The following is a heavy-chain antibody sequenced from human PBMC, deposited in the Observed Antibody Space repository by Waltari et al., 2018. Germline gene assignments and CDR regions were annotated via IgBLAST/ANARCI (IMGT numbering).Heavy chain of an antibody. J-gene: IGHJ4*02. V-gene: IGHV1-2*02. CDR2: LNPNRGGT. D-gene: IGHD6-19*01. Sequence: QVQLVQSGAEVKKPGASVKVSCKASGYTFTGYYMHWVRQAPGQGLEWMGWLNPNRGGTNYAQKVQGRVTMTRDTSISTAYMELSRLRSDDTAVYYCARVGPPYSSGWYFDYWGQGTLVTVSS. CDR3: ARVGPPYSSGWYFDY. CDR1: GYTFTGYY.